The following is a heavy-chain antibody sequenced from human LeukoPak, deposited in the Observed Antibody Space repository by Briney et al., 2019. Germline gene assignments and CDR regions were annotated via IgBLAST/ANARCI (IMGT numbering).Heavy chain of an antibody. CDR2: ISYDGSNK. D-gene: IGHD3-10*01. CDR1: GFTFSSYA. V-gene: IGHV3-30-3*01. J-gene: IGHJ4*02. Sequence: PGRSLRLSCAASGFTFSSYAMHWVRQAPGKGLEWVAVISYDGSNKYYADSVKGRFTISRDNSKNTLYLQMNSLRAEDTAVYYCARYMGSVEALRYFDYWGQGTLVTVSS. CDR3: ARYMGSVEALRYFDY.